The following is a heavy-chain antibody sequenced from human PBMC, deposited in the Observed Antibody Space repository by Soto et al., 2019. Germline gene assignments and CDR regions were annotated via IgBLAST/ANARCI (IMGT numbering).Heavy chain of an antibody. J-gene: IGHJ4*02. CDR1: GYIFATHW. CDR3: ATLAGSGSYRGLYFDN. CDR2: IFPGDSYT. Sequence: PGESLKISCKGSGYIFATHWIGWVRQMPGKGLEWMAIIFPGDSYTTYSPSFEGQVTVSADQSISTVYLQWSSLKASDTAMYYCATLAGSGSYRGLYFDNWGLGTPVTVSS. V-gene: IGHV5-51*01. D-gene: IGHD1-26*01.